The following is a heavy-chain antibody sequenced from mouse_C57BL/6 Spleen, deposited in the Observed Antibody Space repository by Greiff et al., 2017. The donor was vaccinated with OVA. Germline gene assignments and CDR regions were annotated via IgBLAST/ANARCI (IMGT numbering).Heavy chain of an antibody. CDR2: IYPGDGDT. CDR1: GYAFSSSL. CDR3: ANYYGSSYGYFDV. J-gene: IGHJ1*03. D-gene: IGHD1-1*01. V-gene: IGHV1-82*01. Sequence: VKLMESGPELVKPGASVKISCKASGYAFSSSLMNWVKQRPGKGLEWIGRIYPGDGDTNYNGKFKGKATLTADKSSSTAYMQLSSLTSEDSAVYFCANYYGSSYGYFDVWGTGTTVTVSS.